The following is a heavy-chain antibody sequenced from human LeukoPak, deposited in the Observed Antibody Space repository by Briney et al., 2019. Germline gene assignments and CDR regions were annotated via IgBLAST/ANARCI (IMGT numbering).Heavy chain of an antibody. V-gene: IGHV1-69*05. D-gene: IGHD6-13*01. CDR3: ARGSVAAAGSAYYYMAV. CDR2: IIPIFGTA. J-gene: IGHJ6*03. Sequence: SVKVSCKASGGTFSSYAISWVRQAPGQGLEWMGGIIPIFGTANYAQKFQGRVTITTDESTSTAYMELSSLRSEDTAVYYCARGSVAAAGSAYYYMAVWGKGTTVTVSS. CDR1: GGTFSSYA.